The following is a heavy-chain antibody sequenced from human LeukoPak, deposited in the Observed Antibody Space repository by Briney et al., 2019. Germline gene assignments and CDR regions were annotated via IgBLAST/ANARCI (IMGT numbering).Heavy chain of an antibody. Sequence: GGSLRLSCAASGFTFSSYWMSWVRQAPGKGLEWVANIKQDGSEKYYVDSVKGRFTISRDNAKNSLYLQMNSLRAEDTAVYYCARDLHLTQYYYDSSGYYTRRGYWGQGTLVTVSS. CDR2: IKQDGSEK. J-gene: IGHJ4*02. V-gene: IGHV3-7*01. CDR1: GFTFSSYW. D-gene: IGHD3-22*01. CDR3: ARDLHLTQYYYDSSGYYTRRGY.